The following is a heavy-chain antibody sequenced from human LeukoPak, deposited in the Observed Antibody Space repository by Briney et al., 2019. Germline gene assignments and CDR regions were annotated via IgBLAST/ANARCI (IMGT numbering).Heavy chain of an antibody. Sequence: EASVKVSCKASGYTFTSYGISWVRQAPGQGLEWMGIINPSGGSTSYAQKFQGRVTMTRDTSTSTVYMELSSLRSEDTAVYYCARSPRLAAPEDIWGQGTMVTVSS. V-gene: IGHV1-46*01. CDR3: ARSPRLAAPEDI. CDR2: INPSGGST. CDR1: GYTFTSYG. J-gene: IGHJ3*02. D-gene: IGHD1-14*01.